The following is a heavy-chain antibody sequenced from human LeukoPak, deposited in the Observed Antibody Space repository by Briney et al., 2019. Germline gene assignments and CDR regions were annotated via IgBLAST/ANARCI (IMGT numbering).Heavy chain of an antibody. J-gene: IGHJ3*02. CDR2: ISWNSGNI. CDR1: GFTFDDYA. V-gene: IGHV3-9*03. CDR3: AKDEYRSSGALDI. D-gene: IGHD6-6*01. Sequence: PSGGSLRLSCAASGFTFDDYAMHWVRQAPGKGLEWVSGISWNSGNIGYADSVKGRFTISRDNAKNSLYLQMNSLRVEDMALYYCAKDEYRSSGALDIWGQGTMVTVSS.